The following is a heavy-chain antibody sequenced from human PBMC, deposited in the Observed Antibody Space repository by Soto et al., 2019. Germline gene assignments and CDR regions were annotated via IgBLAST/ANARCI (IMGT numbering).Heavy chain of an antibody. D-gene: IGHD3-16*01. CDR3: ARDKDLQPTVWGF. CDR1: GDSMATGGHY. Sequence: TLSLTCTVSGDSMATGGHYYNWIRQVPGKGLEWIGYVYYSGATHYTPSLRARATISRDTSKNQFSLRLISVTAADTALYYCARDKDLQPTVWGFWGQGIQVTVSS. CDR2: VYYSGAT. V-gene: IGHV4-31*03. J-gene: IGHJ4*02.